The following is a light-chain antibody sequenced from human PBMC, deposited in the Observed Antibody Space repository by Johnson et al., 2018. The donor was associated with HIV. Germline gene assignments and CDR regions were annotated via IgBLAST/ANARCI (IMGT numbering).Light chain of an antibody. CDR2: DNN. J-gene: IGLJ1*01. CDR3: GTWDSSLSVGGV. V-gene: IGLV1-51*01. Sequence: QSVLTQPPSVSAAPGQKVTISCSGSSSNIGNNYVSWYQQLPGTAPKLLIYDNNKRPSGIPDRFSGSKSGTSATLGITGLQTGDEADYYCGTWDSSLSVGGVFATGTKVTV. CDR1: SSNIGNNY.